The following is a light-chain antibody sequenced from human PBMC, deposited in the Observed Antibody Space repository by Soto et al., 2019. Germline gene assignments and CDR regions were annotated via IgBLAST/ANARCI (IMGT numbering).Light chain of an antibody. V-gene: IGLV2-11*01. CDR3: CSYAFSYTFA. Sequence: QSALTQPRSVSGSPGQSVTISCTGTSSDVGGYNYVAWYQQHPGKAPKLMIYDVSKRPSGVPDRFSGSKSGNTASMTISGLQAEDEADYYCCSYAFSYTFAFGGGTKLTVL. J-gene: IGLJ3*02. CDR2: DVS. CDR1: SSDVGGYNY.